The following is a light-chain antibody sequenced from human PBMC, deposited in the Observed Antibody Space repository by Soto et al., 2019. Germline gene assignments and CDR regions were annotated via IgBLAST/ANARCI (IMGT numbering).Light chain of an antibody. CDR1: RNDVGNYNY. Sequence: QSALTQPPSASGSPGQSVTISCTGTRNDVGNYNYVSWYQQHPGKAPKVLISEVSKRPSGVPDRFSGSKSGNMASLTVSGLQAEDEADYYCSSYSGTNNLLIFGGGTKLTVL. V-gene: IGLV2-8*01. CDR2: EVS. CDR3: SSYSGTNNLLI. J-gene: IGLJ2*01.